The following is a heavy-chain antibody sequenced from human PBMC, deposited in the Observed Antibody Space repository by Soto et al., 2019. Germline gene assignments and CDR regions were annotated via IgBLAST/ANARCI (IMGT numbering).Heavy chain of an antibody. CDR2: LDHQGYS. D-gene: IGHD3-10*01. CDR1: GAPITSNY. J-gene: IGHJ4*02. CDR3: VYYCARDGYIGFDY. Sequence: PSETLSLTCSVSGAPITSNYWTWIRQPPGKGLEWIGYLDHQGYSNYSPSLRSRVSMSIDTSKNQLSLKVHSVTAADTAEDMGVYYCARDGYIGFDYWGQGTLVTVPQ. V-gene: IGHV4-59*01.